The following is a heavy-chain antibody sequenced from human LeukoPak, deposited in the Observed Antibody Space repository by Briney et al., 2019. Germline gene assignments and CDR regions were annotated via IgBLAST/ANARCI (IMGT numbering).Heavy chain of an antibody. CDR1: GFTFSSNW. Sequence: GGSLRLSCAASGFTFSSNWMHWVRQAPGKGLMWVSRINEDGSTTNYADSVKGRSTIFRDNAKNTLYLQMNSLRAEDTAVYYCARGLRLGESLNYWGQGTLVTVSS. CDR2: INEDGSTT. V-gene: IGHV3-74*01. J-gene: IGHJ4*02. D-gene: IGHD3-16*01. CDR3: ARGLRLGESLNY.